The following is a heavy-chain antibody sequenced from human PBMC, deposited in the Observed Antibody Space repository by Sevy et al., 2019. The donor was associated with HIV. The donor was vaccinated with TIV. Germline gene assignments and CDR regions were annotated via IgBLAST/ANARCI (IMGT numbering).Heavy chain of an antibody. CDR3: ARDVENYVSSGDAFDI. D-gene: IGHD3-22*01. Sequence: GGSLRLSCAASGFTFSSYAMHWVRQAPGKGLEWVAVISYDGSNKYYADSVKGRFTISRDNSKNTLYLQMNSLRAEDTAVYYCARDVENYVSSGDAFDIWGQGTMVTVSS. V-gene: IGHV3-30-3*01. CDR2: ISYDGSNK. CDR1: GFTFSSYA. J-gene: IGHJ3*02.